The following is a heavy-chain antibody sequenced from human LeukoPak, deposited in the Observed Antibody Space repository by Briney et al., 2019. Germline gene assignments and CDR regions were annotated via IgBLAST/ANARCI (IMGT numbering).Heavy chain of an antibody. J-gene: IGHJ4*02. Sequence: GGSLRLSCAASGFTFSRYWMHWVRQAPGKGLVWVSHINSDGSSTSYADSVKGRFTISRDNPKNTLYLQMNSLRAEDTAVYHCARYSDYWGQGILVTVSS. CDR3: ARYSDY. CDR2: INSDGSST. V-gene: IGHV3-74*01. CDR1: GFTFSRYW.